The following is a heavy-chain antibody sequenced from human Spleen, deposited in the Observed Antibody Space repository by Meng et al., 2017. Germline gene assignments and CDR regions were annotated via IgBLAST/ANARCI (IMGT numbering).Heavy chain of an antibody. D-gene: IGHD3-10*01. J-gene: IGHJ4*02. Sequence: IQLVESGGGVVQPGGSLRLSCSTSGFTFPDYAMHWVRQAPGKGLEWVSIIYGGGSTYYANSVKGRFTISRDNSKNTLHLQMSSLRAEDTAVYYCARASSDVTPGNYWGQGTLVTVSS. CDR2: IYGGGST. V-gene: IGHV3-66*01. CDR3: ARASSDVTPGNY. CDR1: GFTFPDYA.